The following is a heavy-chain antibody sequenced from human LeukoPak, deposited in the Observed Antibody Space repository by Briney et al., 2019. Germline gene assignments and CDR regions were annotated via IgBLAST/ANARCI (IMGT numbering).Heavy chain of an antibody. D-gene: IGHD4-23*01. J-gene: IGHJ1*01. Sequence: SVKVSCKASGGTFSSYAISWVRQAPGQGLEWMGRIIPILGIANYAQKFQGRVTITADKSTSTAYMELSSLRSEDTAVYYCATTTTVVISAEYFQHWGQGTLVTASS. CDR2: IIPILGIA. CDR3: ATTTTVVISAEYFQH. CDR1: GGTFSSYA. V-gene: IGHV1-69*04.